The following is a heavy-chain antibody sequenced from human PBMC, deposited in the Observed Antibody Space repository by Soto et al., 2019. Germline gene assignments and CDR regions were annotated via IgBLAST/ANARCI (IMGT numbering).Heavy chain of an antibody. CDR3: ARGGLGYCRGGICSSVDY. V-gene: IGHV4-34*01. Sequence: SETLSLTCAVCGGSFSGYYCSWIRQPPWKGLEWIGEINHSGITNYNPSLKSRVTISVDTSKNQFSLKLSSVTAADTAVYYCARGGLGYCRGGICSSVDYWGQRNLVTLCS. CDR1: GGSFSGYY. J-gene: IGHJ4*02. CDR2: INHSGIT. D-gene: IGHD2-15*01.